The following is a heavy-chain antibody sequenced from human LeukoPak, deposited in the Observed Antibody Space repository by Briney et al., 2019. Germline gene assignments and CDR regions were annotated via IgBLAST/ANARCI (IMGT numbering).Heavy chain of an antibody. CDR1: GGSISSGSYY. V-gene: IGHV4-61*02. CDR2: IYTSGST. D-gene: IGHD3-22*01. Sequence: PSETLSLTCTVSGGSISSGSYYWSWIGQPAGKGLEWIGRIYTSGSTNYNPSLKSRVTISVDTSKNQFSLKLSSVTAADTAVYYCATGWVITGENWGQGTLVTVSS. CDR3: ATGWVITGEN. J-gene: IGHJ4*02.